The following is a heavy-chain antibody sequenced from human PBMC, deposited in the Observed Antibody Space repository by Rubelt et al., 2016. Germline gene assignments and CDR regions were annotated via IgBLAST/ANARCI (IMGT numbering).Heavy chain of an antibody. J-gene: IGHJ3*02. CDR3: ASLSSSSHDAFDI. CDR2: IYPGDSDT. V-gene: IGHV5-51*01. CDR1: GYSFTSYW. D-gene: IGHD6-6*01. Sequence: EVQLVQSGAEVKKPGESLKISCKGSGYSFTSYWIGWVRQMPGKGLEWMGIIYPGDSDTRYSPSFHGQGTSSADKSISTAYLQGSSLKASDTAMYYCASLSSSSHDAFDIWGQGTMVTVSS.